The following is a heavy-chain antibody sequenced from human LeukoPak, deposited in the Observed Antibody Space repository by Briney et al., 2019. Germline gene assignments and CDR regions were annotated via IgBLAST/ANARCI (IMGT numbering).Heavy chain of an antibody. CDR2: ISYDASNK. D-gene: IGHD3-10*01. J-gene: IGHJ5*02. CDR1: GFTFSSYA. CDR3: ARDVHLVRGAHISGPHNWFDP. Sequence: PGGSLRLSCAASGFTFSSYAMHWVRQAPGKGLEWVAVISYDASNKYYADSVKGRFTISRDNAKNSVYLQMNSLRVEDTAVYYCARDVHLVRGAHISGPHNWFDPWGQGTLVTVSS. V-gene: IGHV3-30-3*01.